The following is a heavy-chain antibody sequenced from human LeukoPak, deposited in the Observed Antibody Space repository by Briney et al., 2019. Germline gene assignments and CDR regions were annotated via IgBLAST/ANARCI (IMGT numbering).Heavy chain of an antibody. Sequence: GGSLRLSCAASGFTFSNYWLSWVRQAPGKGLEWVANIKQDESEKFYVDSVKGRFTISRDNAKNSLYLQMNSLRAEDTALYYCAKDQSTTLWFDPWGQGTLVTVSS. J-gene: IGHJ5*02. CDR1: GFTFSNYW. D-gene: IGHD2-2*01. V-gene: IGHV3-7*03. CDR2: IKQDESEK. CDR3: AKDQSTTLWFDP.